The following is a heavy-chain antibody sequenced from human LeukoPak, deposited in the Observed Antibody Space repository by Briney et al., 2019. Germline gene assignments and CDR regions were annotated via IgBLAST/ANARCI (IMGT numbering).Heavy chain of an antibody. Sequence: PGGSLRLSCAASGFTFSSYSINWVRQAPGKGLEWVSSISSSSTYIYYADSVKGRFTISRDNAKNSLYLHMNSLRAEDTAIYYCVRDNYSYRLDVWGQGTLVTVSS. D-gene: IGHD2-21*01. V-gene: IGHV3-21*04. CDR1: GFTFSSYS. CDR2: ISSSSTYI. J-gene: IGHJ4*02. CDR3: VRDNYSYRLDV.